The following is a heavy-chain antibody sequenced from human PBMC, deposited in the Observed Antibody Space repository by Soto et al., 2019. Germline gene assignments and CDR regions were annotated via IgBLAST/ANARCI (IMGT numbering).Heavy chain of an antibody. Sequence: ASVKVSCKVSGYTLTELSMHWVRQAPGKGLEWMGVCDPEDGETIYAQKFQGRVTITEDTPTDTAYMELSSLRSEDTAVYYCATDGGSGYYYPFDYWGQGTLVTVS. CDR2: CDPEDGET. CDR1: GYTLTELS. J-gene: IGHJ4*02. V-gene: IGHV1-24*01. D-gene: IGHD3-22*01. CDR3: ATDGGSGYYYPFDY.